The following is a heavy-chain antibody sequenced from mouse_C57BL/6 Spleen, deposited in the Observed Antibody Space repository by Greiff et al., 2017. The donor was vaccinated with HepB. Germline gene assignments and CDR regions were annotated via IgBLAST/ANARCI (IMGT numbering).Heavy chain of an antibody. J-gene: IGHJ1*03. D-gene: IGHD1-1*01. Sequence: VQLQQPGAELVKPGASVKLSCKASGYTFTSYWMQWVKQRPGQGLEWIGEIDPSDSYTNYNQKFKGKATLTVDTSSSTAYMQLSSLTSEDSAVYYCARGGSTVRYFDVWGTGTTVTVSS. V-gene: IGHV1-50*01. CDR1: GYTFTSYW. CDR3: ARGGSTVRYFDV. CDR2: IDPSDSYT.